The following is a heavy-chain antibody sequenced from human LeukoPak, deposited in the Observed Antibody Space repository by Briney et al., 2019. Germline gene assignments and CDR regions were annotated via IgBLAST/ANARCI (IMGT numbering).Heavy chain of an antibody. J-gene: IGHJ6*02. CDR2: IYYSGST. V-gene: IGHV4-59*01. Sequence: PSETLSLTCTVSAASISSYYWSWIRQPPGKGLEWIGYIYYSGSTNYNPSLKSRVTISVDTSKNQFSLKLSSVTAADTAMYYCARGHYGLGVWGQGTTVTVS. CDR1: AASISSYY. CDR3: ARGHYGLGV.